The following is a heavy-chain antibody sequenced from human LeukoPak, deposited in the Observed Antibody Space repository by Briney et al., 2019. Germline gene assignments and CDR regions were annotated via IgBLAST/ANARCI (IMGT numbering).Heavy chain of an antibody. CDR2: IYYSGST. CDR3: ARHGDYRNWFDP. D-gene: IGHD4-17*01. J-gene: IGHJ5*02. Sequence: SETLSLTCTVSGGSISSGGYYWGWIRQPPGKGLGWIGSIYYSGSTYYNPSLKSRVTISVDTSKNQFSLKLSSVTAADTAVYYCARHGDYRNWFDPWGQGTLVTVSS. V-gene: IGHV4-39*07. CDR1: GGSISSGGYY.